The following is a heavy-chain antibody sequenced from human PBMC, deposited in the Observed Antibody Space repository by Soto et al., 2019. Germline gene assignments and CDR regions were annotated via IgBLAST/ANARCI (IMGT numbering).Heavy chain of an antibody. CDR3: AKRRIWSGYYTLVDY. CDR1: GFTFSSYA. Sequence: EVQLLESGGGLVQPGGPLRLSCAASGFTFSSYAMSWVRQAPGKGLEWVSAISGSGGSTYYADSVKGRFTISRDNSKNTLYLQMNSLRAEDTAVYYCAKRRIWSGYYTLVDYWGQGTLVTVSS. J-gene: IGHJ4*02. V-gene: IGHV3-23*01. CDR2: ISGSGGST. D-gene: IGHD3-3*01.